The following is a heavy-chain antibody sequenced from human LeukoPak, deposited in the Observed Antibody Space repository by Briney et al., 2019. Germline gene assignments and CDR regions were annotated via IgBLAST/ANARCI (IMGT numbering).Heavy chain of an antibody. V-gene: IGHV3-15*01. CDR3: TARIVGATRLDY. CDR1: GFAFSNAW. J-gene: IGHJ4*02. Sequence: GGSLRLSCAASGFAFSNAWMSWVRQAPGKGLEWVGRIKSKTDGGTTDYAAPVKGRFTISRDDSKNTLYLQMNSLKTEDTAVYYCTARIVGATRLDYWGQGTLVTVSS. CDR2: IKSKTDGGTT. D-gene: IGHD1-26*01.